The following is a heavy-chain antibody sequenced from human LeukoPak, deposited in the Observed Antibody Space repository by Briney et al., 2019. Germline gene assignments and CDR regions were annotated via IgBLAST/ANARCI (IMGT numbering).Heavy chain of an antibody. J-gene: IGHJ5*02. D-gene: IGHD6-19*01. V-gene: IGHV3-21*01. Sequence: GGSLRLSCAASGFTFSSYGMNWVRQAPGKGLEWVSSISSSSSYIYYADSVKGRFTISRDNAKNSLYLQMNSLRAEDTAVYYCARGAGGIAVAGIPFDPWGQGTLVTVSS. CDR3: ARGAGGIAVAGIPFDP. CDR1: GFTFSSYG. CDR2: ISSSSSYI.